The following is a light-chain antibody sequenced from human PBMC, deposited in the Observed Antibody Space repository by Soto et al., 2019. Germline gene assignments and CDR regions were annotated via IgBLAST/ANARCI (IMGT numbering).Light chain of an antibody. Sequence: QSVLTQPPSVSGAPGQRVTISCTGSSSNIGPGYDVHWYQQLPGTAPKLLFYRNTNRPSGVPDRSSGSRSGTSASRAITGLQAEDEADYYCQSYDSSLRGSVFGTGTKVTVL. CDR1: SSNIGPGYD. CDR2: RNT. CDR3: QSYDSSLRGSV. J-gene: IGLJ1*01. V-gene: IGLV1-40*01.